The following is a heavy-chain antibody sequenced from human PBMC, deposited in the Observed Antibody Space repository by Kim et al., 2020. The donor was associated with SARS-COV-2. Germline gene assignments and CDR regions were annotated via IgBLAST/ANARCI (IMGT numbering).Heavy chain of an antibody. CDR2: IIPIFGTA. D-gene: IGHD3-10*01. CDR1: GGTFSSYA. Sequence: SVKVSCKASGGTFSSYAISWVRQAPGQGLEWMGGIIPIFGTANYAQKFQGRVTITADESTSTAYMELSSLRSEDTAVYYCARDDGNPRFDYYGSGRDAIYYYYGMDVWGQGTTVTVSS. CDR3: ARDDGNPRFDYYGSGRDAIYYYYGMDV. V-gene: IGHV1-69*13. J-gene: IGHJ6*02.